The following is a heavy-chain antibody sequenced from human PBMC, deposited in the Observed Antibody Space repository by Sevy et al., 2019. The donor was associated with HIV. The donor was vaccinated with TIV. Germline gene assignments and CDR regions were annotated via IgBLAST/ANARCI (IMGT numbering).Heavy chain of an antibody. CDR2: ISYDGSNK. Sequence: GGSLRLSCASSGFTFSSYAMHWVRQAPGKGLEWVAVISYDGSNKYYADSVKGRFTISRDNSKNTLYLQMNSLRAEDTAVYYCANFDYWGQGTLVTVSS. CDR1: GFTFSSYA. CDR3: ANFDY. J-gene: IGHJ4*02. V-gene: IGHV3-30-3*01.